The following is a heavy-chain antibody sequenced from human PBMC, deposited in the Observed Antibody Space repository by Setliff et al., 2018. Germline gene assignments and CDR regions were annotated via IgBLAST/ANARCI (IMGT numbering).Heavy chain of an antibody. CDR1: GDSISTGINY. D-gene: IGHD3-10*01. CDR2: IDRSGNT. J-gene: IGHJ4*02. V-gene: IGHV4-61*09. Sequence: SETLSLTCTVSGDSISTGINYWSWIRQPAGKGLEWIGHIDRSGNTNFNPSLKSRVTISGDRSKNQFSLELSSVTAADTAVYYCARSLGSGSYYGSRPFHSDYWGQGILVTV. CDR3: ARSLGSGSYYGSRPFHSDY.